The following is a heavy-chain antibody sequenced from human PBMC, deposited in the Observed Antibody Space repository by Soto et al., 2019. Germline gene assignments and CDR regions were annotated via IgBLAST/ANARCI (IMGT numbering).Heavy chain of an antibody. D-gene: IGHD1-26*01. Sequence: QVQLVESGGGVVQPGRSLRLSCATSGFTYGHFGMHWARQAPGKGLEWVAVIWHDGSKKFYADSVKGRFAISRDDSKKTLDLQMNSLRVEDTAMYYCAGGAYGTAGQWGAFDIWGPGTVVIVSS. J-gene: IGHJ3*02. CDR2: IWHDGSKK. CDR1: GFTYGHFG. V-gene: IGHV3-33*01. CDR3: AGGAYGTAGQWGAFDI.